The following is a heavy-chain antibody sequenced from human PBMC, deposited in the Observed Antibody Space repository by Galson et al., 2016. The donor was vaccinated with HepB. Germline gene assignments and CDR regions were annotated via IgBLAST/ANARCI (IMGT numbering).Heavy chain of an antibody. V-gene: IGHV1-3*01. CDR3: ARDRKIYQVLYPGYYYGMDV. CDR2: INAGNGNT. Sequence: SVKVSCKASGYTFSSYALHWVRQAPGQRFEWMGWINAGNGNTKYAQNLQGRVTITMDRSARTVYMALSSLRFEDTAVYYCARDRKIYQVLYPGYYYGMDVWGQGTTVTVSS. D-gene: IGHD2-2*02. CDR1: GYTFSSYA. J-gene: IGHJ6*02.